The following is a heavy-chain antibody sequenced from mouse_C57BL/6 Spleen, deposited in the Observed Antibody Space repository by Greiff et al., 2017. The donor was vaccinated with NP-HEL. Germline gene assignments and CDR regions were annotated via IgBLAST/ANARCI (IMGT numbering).Heavy chain of an antibody. J-gene: IGHJ4*01. V-gene: IGHV1-82*01. CDR2: IYPGDGNT. CDR1: GYAFSSSW. D-gene: IGHD3-2*02. Sequence: VQLQQSGPELVKPGASVKISCKASGYAFSSSWMNWVKQRPGQGLEWIGRIYPGDGNTNYNGNFKGKATLTADNSSSTAYMQLSSLTSEDSAVYSVAIQLRPHYNAMDYWGQGTSVTVSS. CDR3: AIQLRPHYNAMDY.